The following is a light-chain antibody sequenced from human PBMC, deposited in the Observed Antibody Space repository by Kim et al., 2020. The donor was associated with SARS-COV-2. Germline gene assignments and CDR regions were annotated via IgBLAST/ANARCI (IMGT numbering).Light chain of an antibody. J-gene: IGKJ2*01. V-gene: IGKV1-39*01. Sequence: DIQMTQSPSSLSASVGDRVTITCRASQSISTYLNWYQQKPGKAPKLLIYGASSLQSGVPSRFSGSGSGTDFTLTISTLQPEDFATYYCQQSYRIPLTFGQGTKLEI. CDR1: QSISTY. CDR2: GAS. CDR3: QQSYRIPLT.